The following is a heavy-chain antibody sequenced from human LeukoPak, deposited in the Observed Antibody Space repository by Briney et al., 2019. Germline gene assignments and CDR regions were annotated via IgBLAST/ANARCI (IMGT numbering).Heavy chain of an antibody. Sequence: PGGSLRLSCAASGITFSSYSMNWVRQAPGKGLEWVSSISSSSSYIYYADSVKGRFTISRDNAQNSLYLQMNSLRAEDTALYYCARVASNYDFDYWGQGTLVTVSS. CDR1: GITFSSYS. V-gene: IGHV3-21*04. J-gene: IGHJ4*02. CDR2: ISSSSSYI. CDR3: ARVASNYDFDY. D-gene: IGHD4-11*01.